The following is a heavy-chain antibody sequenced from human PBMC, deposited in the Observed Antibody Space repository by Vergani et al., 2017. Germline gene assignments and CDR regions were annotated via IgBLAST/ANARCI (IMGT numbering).Heavy chain of an antibody. Sequence: EVQLLESGGDLVQPGGSLRLSCAASGFTFNHYAMNWVRQAPAKGLEWVSGISGSGGSTYYAGSVKGRFTISRDSSKNTLYLQMNSLSAGDTAVYYCAKANPRNSGYEYLYYYHAMDVWGQGTTVTVSS. CDR1: GFTFNHYA. J-gene: IGHJ6*02. V-gene: IGHV3-23*01. D-gene: IGHD5-12*01. CDR3: AKANPRNSGYEYLYYYHAMDV. CDR2: ISGSGGST.